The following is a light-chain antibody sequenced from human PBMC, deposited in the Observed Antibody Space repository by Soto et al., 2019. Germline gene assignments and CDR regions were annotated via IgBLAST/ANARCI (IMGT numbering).Light chain of an antibody. J-gene: IGKJ4*01. CDR3: QQYGNLPLT. Sequence: DILLTQSPSSLSASVGDSVTITCQASQDICNYLSWYQQKLGKATKLLIYDASNLETGVPSKFSGSGSGTDFTFTITSLQPEDFATYYCQQYGNLPLTFGGGTKVDIK. CDR1: QDICNY. CDR2: DAS. V-gene: IGKV1-33*01.